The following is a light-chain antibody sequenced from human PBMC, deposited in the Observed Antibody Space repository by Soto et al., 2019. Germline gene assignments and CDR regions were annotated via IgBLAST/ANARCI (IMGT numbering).Light chain of an antibody. Sequence: QSVLTQRASVSGSPGQSITISCTGSSSDVGGYNYVSWYQQHPGKAPKLMIYDVTNRPSGVSNRFSGSKSGNTASLTISGLQAEDEADYSCSSYTTSSTPYVFGTGTKVTVL. CDR3: SSYTTSSTPYV. V-gene: IGLV2-14*01. J-gene: IGLJ1*01. CDR2: DVT. CDR1: SSDVGGYNY.